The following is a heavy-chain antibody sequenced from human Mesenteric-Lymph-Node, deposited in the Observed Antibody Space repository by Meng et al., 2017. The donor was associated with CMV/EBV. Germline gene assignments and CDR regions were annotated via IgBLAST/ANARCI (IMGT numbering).Heavy chain of an antibody. Sequence: GGSLRRSCAAFGFIFTTYGMQWVRQAPGKGLEWVEMIRYDGSNQYYADFVKGRFTVSRENSKNTLYLQMNSLRVEDTAVYYCAVALSSPLWGQGTLVTVSS. J-gene: IGHJ4*02. D-gene: IGHD5-12*01. CDR1: GFIFTTYG. CDR3: AVALSSPL. V-gene: IGHV3-30*02. CDR2: IRYDGSNQ.